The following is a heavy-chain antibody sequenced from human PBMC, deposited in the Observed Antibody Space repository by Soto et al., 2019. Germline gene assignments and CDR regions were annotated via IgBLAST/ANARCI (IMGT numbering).Heavy chain of an antibody. CDR1: GVTFTNYA. D-gene: IGHD2-15*01. V-gene: IGHV3-30*18. CDR2: ISYHGTEK. J-gene: IGHJ6*02. CDR3: AKDIGGADPGTSGMDV. Sequence: PGGSLRLSCAASGVTFTNYAMHWVRQAPGMGLEWVADISYHGTEKGYADSVKGRFTISRDNSKNTLYVQMSSLRPEDTAVYYCAKDIGGADPGTSGMDVWGQGPTLTVSS.